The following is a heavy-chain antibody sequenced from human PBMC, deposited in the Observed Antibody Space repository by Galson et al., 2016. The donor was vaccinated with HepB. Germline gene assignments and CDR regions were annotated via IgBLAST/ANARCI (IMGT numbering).Heavy chain of an antibody. CDR3: AKGIGSGWSDY. CDR1: GFSISTYT. Sequence: SLRLSCAASGFSISTYTMNWVRQAPGKGLEWVSGLTWNGGIIGYADSVQGRFTISRDNARNFLFLQMNNLRSEDTALYYCAKGIGSGWSDYWGPGTLVSVSA. D-gene: IGHD6-19*01. V-gene: IGHV3-9*01. CDR2: LTWNGGII. J-gene: IGHJ4*02.